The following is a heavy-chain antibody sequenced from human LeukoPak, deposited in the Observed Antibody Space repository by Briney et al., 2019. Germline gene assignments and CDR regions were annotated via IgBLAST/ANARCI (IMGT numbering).Heavy chain of an antibody. J-gene: IGHJ4*02. Sequence: SETLSLTCTVSGGSISSGSYYWSWIRQPAGKGLEWIGRIYTSGSTNYNPSLKSRVTISVDTSKNQFSLKLSSVTAADTAVYYCARELLRLRLVDYWGQGTLVTVSS. V-gene: IGHV4-61*02. CDR2: IYTSGST. CDR3: ARELLRLRLVDY. D-gene: IGHD5-12*01. CDR1: GGSISSGSYY.